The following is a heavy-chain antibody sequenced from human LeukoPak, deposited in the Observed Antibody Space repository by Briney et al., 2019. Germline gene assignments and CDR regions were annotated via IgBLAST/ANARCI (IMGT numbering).Heavy chain of an antibody. V-gene: IGHV1-2*06. J-gene: IGHJ5*01. CDR3: ARDGNKWSSLHS. D-gene: IGHD2-8*01. CDR1: GYTFAGYP. CDR2: IHPNSGDT. Sequence: ASVTVSCKASGYTFAGYPIHWVRQVPGQGLEWIGRIHPNSGDTYYAQKSQGRVTMTRDTSINTAYMDLSRKTTHDTAVFYCARDGNKWSSLHSGGQGTLVTVSS.